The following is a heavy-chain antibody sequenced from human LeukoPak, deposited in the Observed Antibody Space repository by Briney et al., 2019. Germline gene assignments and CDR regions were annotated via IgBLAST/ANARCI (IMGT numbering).Heavy chain of an antibody. CDR1: GGSVSSYY. J-gene: IGHJ4*02. V-gene: IGHV4-59*02. D-gene: IGHD3-22*01. Sequence: SETLSLTCTVSGGSVSSYYWSWIRQPPGKGLEWIGYIYYSGSTNYNLSLKSRVTISVDTSKNQFSLKLSSVTAADTAVYYCAGRYYYDSSGFDYWGQGTLVTVSS. CDR3: AGRYYYDSSGFDY. CDR2: IYYSGST.